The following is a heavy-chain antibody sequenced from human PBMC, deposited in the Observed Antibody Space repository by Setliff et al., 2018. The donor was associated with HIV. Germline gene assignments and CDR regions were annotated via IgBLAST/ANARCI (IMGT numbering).Heavy chain of an antibody. J-gene: IGHJ4*02. V-gene: IGHV4-61*09. CDR1: GDSISSGAYY. D-gene: IGHD6-13*01. CDR2: VYTSGST. CDR3: ARVSSSYYFLGAFDS. Sequence: PSETLSLTCTVSGDSISSGAYYWTWLRQPAGKGLEWIGHVYTSGSTNYNPSLKSRVTIALDTSKNQFSLKLSSVTATDTAVYYCARVSSSYYFLGAFDSWGQGTLVTVS.